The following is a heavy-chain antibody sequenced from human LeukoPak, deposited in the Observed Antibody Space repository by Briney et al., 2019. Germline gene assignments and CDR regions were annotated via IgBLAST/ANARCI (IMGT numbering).Heavy chain of an antibody. J-gene: IGHJ4*02. Sequence: KSSETLSLTCTVSGGSISSYYWSWIRQPAGKGLEWIGRIYTSGSTNYNPPLKSRVTISVDKSKNQFSLKLSSVTAADTAVYYCARELGSLGRVDYWGQGTLVTVSS. CDR3: ARELGSLGRVDY. CDR1: GGSISSYY. CDR2: IYTSGST. V-gene: IGHV4-4*07. D-gene: IGHD7-27*01.